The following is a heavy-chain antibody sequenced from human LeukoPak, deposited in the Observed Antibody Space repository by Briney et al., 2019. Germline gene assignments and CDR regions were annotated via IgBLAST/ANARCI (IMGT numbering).Heavy chain of an antibody. D-gene: IGHD3-10*01. V-gene: IGHV3-30-3*01. Sequence: QTGGSLRLSCAASGFTFSNYAMHWVRQAPGKGLEWVAIISFDGSNQYYADSVKGRFTISRDSSKNTLYLQMNSLRAEDTAVYYCARDDQSLWFGEIDYWGQGTLVTVSS. CDR2: ISFDGSNQ. CDR1: GFTFSNYA. CDR3: ARDDQSLWFGEIDY. J-gene: IGHJ4*02.